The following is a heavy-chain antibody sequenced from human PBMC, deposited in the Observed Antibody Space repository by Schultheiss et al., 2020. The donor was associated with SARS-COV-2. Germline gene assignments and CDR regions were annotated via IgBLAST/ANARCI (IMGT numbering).Heavy chain of an antibody. V-gene: IGHV1-46*01. D-gene: IGHD1-14*01. J-gene: IGHJ6*02. Sequence: ASVKVSCKASGYTFTGYYIHWVRQAPGQGLEWMGMINPGGDDTIYAQKFHGRVTMTRDTSTRTVYMEVSSLRSEDTAVYYCAQKSAPDNRMDVWGQGTTVTVSS. CDR1: GYTFTGYY. CDR3: AQKSAPDNRMDV. CDR2: INPGGDDT.